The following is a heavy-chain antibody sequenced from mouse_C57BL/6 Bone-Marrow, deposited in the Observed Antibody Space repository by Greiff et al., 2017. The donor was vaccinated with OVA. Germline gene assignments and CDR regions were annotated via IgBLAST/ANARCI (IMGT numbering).Heavy chain of an antibody. CDR2: FHPSNDDT. CDR1: GYTFTNYS. D-gene: IGHD1-1*01. CDR3: ARRARYYYGSSFDY. J-gene: IGHJ2*01. Sequence: QVQLQQSGAELVKPGASVKLSCTASGYTFTNYSIDWMKQNHGKSLEWIGNFHPSNDDTKYNEKFKGKATLTVEKSSSTVYLELSRLTSDDSAVYYCARRARYYYGSSFDYWGQGTTLTVSS. V-gene: IGHV1-47*01.